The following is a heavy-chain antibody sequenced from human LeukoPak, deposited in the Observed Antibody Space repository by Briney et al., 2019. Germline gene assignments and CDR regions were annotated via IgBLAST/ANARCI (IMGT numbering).Heavy chain of an antibody. CDR1: RSTVDSYS. CDR2: VSSSSSYI. J-gene: IGHJ6*03. V-gene: IGHV3-21*01. Sequence: PGGSLRLSCAASRSTVDSYSMKWVRQAPGEGLEWVSSVSSSSSYIYYADSLKGRFTISRDNAKNSLYLQMNSLRAEDTAVYYCARTQLNSYYYYMDVWGKGTTVTVSS. CDR3: ARTQLNSYYYYMDV. D-gene: IGHD2-2*01.